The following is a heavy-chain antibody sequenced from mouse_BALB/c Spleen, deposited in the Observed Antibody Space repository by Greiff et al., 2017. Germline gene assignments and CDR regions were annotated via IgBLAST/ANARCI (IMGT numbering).Heavy chain of an antibody. CDR2: ISYSGST. CDR1: GYSITSDYA. D-gene: IGHD1-1*01. J-gene: IGHJ3*01. V-gene: IGHV3-2*02. Sequence: EVQLQQSGPGLVKPSQSLSLTCTVTGYSITSDYAWYWIRQFPGNKLEWMGYISYSGSTSYNPSLKSRISITRDTSKNQFFLQLNSVTTEDTATYYWARSPHYYGSSPWFAYWGQGTLVTVSA. CDR3: ARSPHYYGSSPWFAY.